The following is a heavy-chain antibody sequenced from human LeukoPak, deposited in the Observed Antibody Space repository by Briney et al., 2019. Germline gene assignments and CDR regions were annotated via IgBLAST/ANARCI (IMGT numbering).Heavy chain of an antibody. CDR1: GGTFSSYT. Sequence: ASVKVSCKASGGTFSSYTISWVRQAPGQGLEWMGRIIPILGIANYAQKFQGRVTITADKSTGTAYMELSSLRSEDTAVYYCARQGYCSGGSCKPNNWFDPWGQGTLVTVSS. V-gene: IGHV1-69*02. CDR3: ARQGYCSGGSCKPNNWFDP. J-gene: IGHJ5*02. CDR2: IIPILGIA. D-gene: IGHD2-15*01.